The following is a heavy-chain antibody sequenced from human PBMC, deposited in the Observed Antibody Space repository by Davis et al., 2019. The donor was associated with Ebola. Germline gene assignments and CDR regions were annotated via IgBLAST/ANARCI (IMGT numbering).Heavy chain of an antibody. CDR2: IRSKANSYAT. D-gene: IGHD4-17*01. J-gene: IGHJ4*02. Sequence: GGSLRLSCAASGFTFSGSAMHWVRQASGKGLEWVGRIRSKANSYATANAASVKGRFTISRDDSKNTTYLQMNSLKTEDTAVYYCTTTTVTNDYWGQGTLVTVSS. CDR3: TTTTVTNDY. CDR1: GFTFSGSA. V-gene: IGHV3-73*01.